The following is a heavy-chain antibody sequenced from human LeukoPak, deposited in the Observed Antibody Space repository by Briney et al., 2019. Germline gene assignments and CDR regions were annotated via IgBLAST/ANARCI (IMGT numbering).Heavy chain of an antibody. CDR2: ITSSDDSR. J-gene: IGHJ4*02. CDR1: GFTFNNYA. V-gene: IGHV3-23*01. Sequence: GGSLRLSCAASGFTFNNYAMSWVRQAPGKGLEWVSGITSSDDSRHYADSVKGRFTISRDNSKNTLYLQMNSLRAEDTAVYYCAKGGDDILTGYYYFDYWGQGTLVTVSS. CDR3: AKGGDDILTGYYYFDY. D-gene: IGHD3-9*01.